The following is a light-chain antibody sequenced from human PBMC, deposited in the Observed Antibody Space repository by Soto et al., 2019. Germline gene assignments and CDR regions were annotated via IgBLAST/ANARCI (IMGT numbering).Light chain of an antibody. Sequence: EIVMTQSPATLSVSPGERATLSCRASQSVNSNLAWYRQKPGQAPRLLIYGASTRATGIPARFSGSGAGTEFTLTINSLQSEDFAVYYCQQYNESPPLTFGGGTKVEIK. CDR1: QSVNSN. J-gene: IGKJ4*01. CDR2: GAS. V-gene: IGKV3-15*01. CDR3: QQYNESPPLT.